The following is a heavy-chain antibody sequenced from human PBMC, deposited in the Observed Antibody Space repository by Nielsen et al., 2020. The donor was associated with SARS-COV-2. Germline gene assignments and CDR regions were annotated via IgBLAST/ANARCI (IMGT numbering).Heavy chain of an antibody. CDR2: INPSGGST. J-gene: IGHJ4*02. Sequence: ASVKVSCKASGYTFTSYYMRWVRQAPGQGLEWMGIINPSGGSTSYAQKFQGRVTMTRDTSTSTVYMELSSLRSEDTAVYYCAREGILTGPDYWGQGTLVTVSS. D-gene: IGHD3-9*01. CDR3: AREGILTGPDY. V-gene: IGHV1-46*01. CDR1: GYTFTSYY.